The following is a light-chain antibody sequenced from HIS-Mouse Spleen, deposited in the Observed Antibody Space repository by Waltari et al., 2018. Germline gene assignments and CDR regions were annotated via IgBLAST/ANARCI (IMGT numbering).Light chain of an antibody. CDR3: AAWDDSLNGNYV. Sequence: QSVLTQPPSASGTPGQRVTISCSGRSSNIGSNTVNWYQQLPGTAPQLLIYSNNQRPSGVPDRFSGSKSGTSASLAISGLQSEDEADYYCAAWDDSLNGNYVFGTGTKVTVL. V-gene: IGLV1-44*01. CDR1: SSNIGSNT. J-gene: IGLJ1*01. CDR2: SNN.